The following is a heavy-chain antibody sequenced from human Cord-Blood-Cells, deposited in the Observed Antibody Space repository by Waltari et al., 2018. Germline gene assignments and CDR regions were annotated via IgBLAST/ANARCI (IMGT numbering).Heavy chain of an antibody. CDR3: AREGGGY. CDR2: IIPIFGTA. D-gene: IGHD3-16*01. V-gene: IGHV1-69*12. J-gene: IGHJ4*02. CDR1: GGTVGSYA. Sequence: QVQLVQSGAEVKKPGSSVKVSCKASGGTVGSYAISWVRQAPGQGLEWRGGIIPIFGTANSAQKFQGRATIPADESTSTAYMELTSLRSEATAFYYCAREGGGYWGQGTLVTVSS.